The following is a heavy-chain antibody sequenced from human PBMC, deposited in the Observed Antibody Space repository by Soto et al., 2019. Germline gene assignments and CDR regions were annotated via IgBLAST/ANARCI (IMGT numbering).Heavy chain of an antibody. CDR3: AKDSSTVTTLGVDY. CDR1: GFTFSSYG. J-gene: IGHJ4*02. D-gene: IGHD4-17*01. V-gene: IGHV3-23*01. Sequence: GGSLRLSCAASGFTFSSYGMHWVRQAPGKGLEWVSAISGSGGSTYYADSVKGRFTISRDNSKNTLYLQMNSLRAEDTAVYYCAKDSSTVTTLGVDYWGQGTLVTVSS. CDR2: ISGSGGST.